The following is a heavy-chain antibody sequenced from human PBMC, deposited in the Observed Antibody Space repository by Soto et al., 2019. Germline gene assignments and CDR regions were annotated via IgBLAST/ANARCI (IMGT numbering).Heavy chain of an antibody. CDR1: GGSFSGYY. J-gene: IGHJ6*02. D-gene: IGHD3-10*01. V-gene: IGHV4-34*01. CDR2: INHSGST. Sequence: SPTLSLTCAVYGGSFSGYYWSWIRQPPGKGLEWIGEINHSGSTNYNPSLKSRVTISVDTSKNQFSLKLSSVTAADTAVYYCASYAGRFLGMDVWGQGTTVTVSS. CDR3: ASYAGRFLGMDV.